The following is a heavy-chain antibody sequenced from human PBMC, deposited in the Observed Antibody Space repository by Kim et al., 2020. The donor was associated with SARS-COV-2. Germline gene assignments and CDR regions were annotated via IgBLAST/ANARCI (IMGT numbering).Heavy chain of an antibody. V-gene: IGHV1-3*01. J-gene: IGHJ6*02. Sequence: RKFQGIVTITRETSASTAYMELSSLTSEDTAIYYCARDQAAAAVHYGMDVWGQGTTVTVSS. CDR3: ARDQAAAAVHYGMDV. D-gene: IGHD6-13*01.